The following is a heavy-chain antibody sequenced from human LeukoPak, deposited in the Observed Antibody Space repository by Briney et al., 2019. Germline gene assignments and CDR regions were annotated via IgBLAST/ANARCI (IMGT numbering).Heavy chain of an antibody. J-gene: IGHJ4*02. CDR1: GFTFGSYW. Sequence: GGSLRLSCAASGFTFGSYWMHWVRQAPGKGLVWVSHINTDGSSTTYADSVKGRFTISRDNAKNTLYLQMNSLRAEDTAVYYCARWGRYGAGDYWGQGTLVTVSS. V-gene: IGHV3-74*01. D-gene: IGHD3-16*01. CDR3: ARWGRYGAGDY. CDR2: INTDGSST.